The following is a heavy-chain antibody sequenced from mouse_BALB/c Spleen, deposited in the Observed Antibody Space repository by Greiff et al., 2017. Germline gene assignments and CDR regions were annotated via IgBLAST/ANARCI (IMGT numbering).Heavy chain of an antibody. Sequence: QVQLQQSGPELVKPGASVKISCKASGYSFTSYYIHWVKQRPGQGLEWIGWIFPGSGNTKYNEKFKGKATLTADTSSSTAYMQLSSLTSEDSAVYFCARSYDYDLPHYYAMDYWGQGTSVTVSS. V-gene: IGHV1-66*01. CDR3: ARSYDYDLPHYYAMDY. J-gene: IGHJ4*01. CDR1: GYSFTSYY. D-gene: IGHD2-4*01. CDR2: IFPGSGNT.